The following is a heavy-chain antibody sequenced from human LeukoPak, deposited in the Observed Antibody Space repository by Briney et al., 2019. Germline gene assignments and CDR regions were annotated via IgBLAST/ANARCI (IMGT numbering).Heavy chain of an antibody. CDR2: ISWNSGST. CDR1: GFTFDDYA. Sequence: GGSLRLSCAASGFTFDDYAMHWVRQAPGKGLEWVSGISWNSGSTGYADSVKGRFTISRDNAKNSLYLQMNSLRAEDTALYYCAKDYGSGSYYGSVNFDYWGQGTLVTVSS. V-gene: IGHV3-9*01. J-gene: IGHJ4*02. D-gene: IGHD3-10*01. CDR3: AKDYGSGSYYGSVNFDY.